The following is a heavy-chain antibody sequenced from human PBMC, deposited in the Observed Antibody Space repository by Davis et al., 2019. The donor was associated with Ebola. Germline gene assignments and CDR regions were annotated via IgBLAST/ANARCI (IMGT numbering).Heavy chain of an antibody. Sequence: ASVKVSCKASGYTFTGYYMHWVRQAPGQGLEWLGWINPNTDDTGYPQQFQGRVTMTRDTSISTAYMELKRLRSDDAAIYYCARAFDRTDFWRGYYFFDYWGQGTLVTVSS. V-gene: IGHV1-2*02. J-gene: IGHJ4*02. CDR2: INPNTDDT. CDR1: GYTFTGYY. CDR3: ARAFDRTDFWRGYYFFDY. D-gene: IGHD3-3*01.